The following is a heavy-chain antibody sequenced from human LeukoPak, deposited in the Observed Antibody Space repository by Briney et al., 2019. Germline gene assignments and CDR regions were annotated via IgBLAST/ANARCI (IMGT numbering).Heavy chain of an antibody. V-gene: IGHV3-30*04. CDR1: GFTFSRYD. CDR3: ARAPGDDTDF. Sequence: GRSLRLSCAASGFTFSRYDMHWVRQAPGKGLEWVAVISYDGSNKYYADSVKGLFTISRDNSKNTLYLQMNSLRADDTAVYYCARAPGDDTDFWGQGTLVTVSS. D-gene: IGHD2-21*02. J-gene: IGHJ4*02. CDR2: ISYDGSNK.